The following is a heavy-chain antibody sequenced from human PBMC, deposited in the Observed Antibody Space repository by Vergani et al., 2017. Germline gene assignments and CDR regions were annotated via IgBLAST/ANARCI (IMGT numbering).Heavy chain of an antibody. CDR1: GGSISSSNW. Sequence: QVQLQESCPGLVKPSGTLSLTFAVSGGSISSSNWWSWVRQPPGKGLEWIGEIYHSGITNYNPSLKSRVTISVDKSKTQFSLKLSSVTAAAPAVYYCARVSRGGHYYYGMDVWGQGTTVTVS. D-gene: IGHD3-10*01. V-gene: IGHV4-4*02. CDR3: ARVSRGGHYYYGMDV. CDR2: IYHSGIT. J-gene: IGHJ6*02.